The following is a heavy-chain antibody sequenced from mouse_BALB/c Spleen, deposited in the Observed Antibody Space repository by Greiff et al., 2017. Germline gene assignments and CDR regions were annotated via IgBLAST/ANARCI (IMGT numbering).Heavy chain of an antibody. CDR3: ATLYYGNYGFAY. Sequence: QVQLQQSGAELAKPGASVKMSCKASGYTFTSYWMHWVKQRPGQGLEWIGYINPSTGYTEYNQKFKDKATLTADKSSSTAYMQLSSLTSEDSAVYYCATLYYGNYGFAYWGQGTLVTVSA. V-gene: IGHV1-7*01. CDR1: GYTFTSYW. J-gene: IGHJ3*01. CDR2: INPSTGYT. D-gene: IGHD2-1*01.